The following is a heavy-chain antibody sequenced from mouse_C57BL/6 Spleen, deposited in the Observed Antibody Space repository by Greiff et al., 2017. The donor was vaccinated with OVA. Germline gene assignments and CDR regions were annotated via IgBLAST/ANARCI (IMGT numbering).Heavy chain of an antibody. Sequence: QVQLQQPGAELVKPGASVKLSCKASGYTFTSYWMHWVKQRPGQGLEWIGMIHPNSGSTNYNEKFKSKATLTVDKSSSTAYMQLSSLTSEDSAVYYCARSPYYGSSYGNFDVWGTGTTVTVSS. CDR3: ARSPYYGSSYGNFDV. J-gene: IGHJ1*03. V-gene: IGHV1-64*01. CDR1: GYTFTSYW. CDR2: IHPNSGST. D-gene: IGHD1-1*01.